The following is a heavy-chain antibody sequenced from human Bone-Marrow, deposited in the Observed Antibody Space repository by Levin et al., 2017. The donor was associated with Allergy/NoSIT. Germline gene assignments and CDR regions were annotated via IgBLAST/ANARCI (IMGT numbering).Heavy chain of an antibody. D-gene: IGHD3-22*01. CDR2: IWFDGSKK. Sequence: GGSLRLSCAASGFTFSSYGMHWVRQAPGKGLKWLATIWFDGSKKYYADSVKGRFTISRDNSKNTLYLQLNRLRAEDTAVYYCARDPYHNYYDSSGFPDYWGQGALVTVSS. CDR1: GFTFSSYG. V-gene: IGHV3-33*01. CDR3: ARDPYHNYYDSSGFPDY. J-gene: IGHJ4*02.